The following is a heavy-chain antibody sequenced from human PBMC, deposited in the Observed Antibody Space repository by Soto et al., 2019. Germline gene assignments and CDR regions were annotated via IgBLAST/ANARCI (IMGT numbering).Heavy chain of an antibody. D-gene: IGHD3-16*01. J-gene: IGHJ4*02. CDR3: ARAWGGHVEDY. V-gene: IGHV4-30-2*01. CDR2: IYHSGST. Sequence: PSETLSLTCAVSGGSISSGGYSWSWIRQPPGKGLEWIGYIYHSGSTYYNPSLKSRVTISVDTSKNQFSLKLSSVTAADTAVYYCARAWGGHVEDYWGQGTLVTVSS. CDR1: GGSISSGGYS.